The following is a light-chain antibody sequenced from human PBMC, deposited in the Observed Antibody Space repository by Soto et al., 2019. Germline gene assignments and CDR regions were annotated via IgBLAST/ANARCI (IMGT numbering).Light chain of an antibody. J-gene: IGKJ3*01. CDR1: QRISSW. V-gene: IGKV1-5*03. Sequence: DIQMTQPPSTLSASVGDRVTITCRASQRISSWWAWYQPKPGKAPKLLIYKASTLESGVPSRFSGSGSGTVYTLTIVSLEPDVLVTYYYQQYISYSIFGPGTNVDSK. CDR3: QQYISYSI. CDR2: KAS.